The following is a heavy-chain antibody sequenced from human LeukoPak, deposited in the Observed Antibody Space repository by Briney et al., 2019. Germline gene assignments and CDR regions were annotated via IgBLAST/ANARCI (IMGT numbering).Heavy chain of an antibody. J-gene: IGHJ4*02. V-gene: IGHV3-11*01. CDR1: EFTFSDYY. CDR2: ISSSGSTI. Sequence: GGSLRLSCAASEFTFSDYYMSWIRQAPGKGLEWVSYISSSGSTIYYADSVKGRFTISRDNAKNSLYLQMNSLRAEDTAVYYCARHPSGENCSGGSCYSGYFDYWGQGTLVTVSS. D-gene: IGHD2-15*01. CDR3: ARHPSGENCSGGSCYSGYFDY.